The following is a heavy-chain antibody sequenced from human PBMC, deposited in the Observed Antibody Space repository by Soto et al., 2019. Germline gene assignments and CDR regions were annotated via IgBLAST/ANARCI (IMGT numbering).Heavy chain of an antibody. CDR2: INSDGSGT. J-gene: IGHJ3*02. V-gene: IGHV3-74*01. CDR1: GFTFSSYW. D-gene: IGHD3-10*01. Sequence: EVQLVESGGGLVQPGGSLRLSCAASGFTFSSYWMHWVRQAPGKGLVWVSRINSDGSGTSYADSVKGRFTISIDNAKNTLYLQMNSLRAEDTAVYYGARPTMVRVGAFDIWGQGTMVTVSS. CDR3: ARPTMVRVGAFDI.